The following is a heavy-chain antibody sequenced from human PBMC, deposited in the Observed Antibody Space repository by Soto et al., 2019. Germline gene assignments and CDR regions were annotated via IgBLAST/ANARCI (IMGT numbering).Heavy chain of an antibody. J-gene: IGHJ3*02. CDR2: IYYSGST. V-gene: IGHV4-59*01. Sequence: SETLSLTCTVSGGSISSYYWSWIRQPPGKGLEWIGYIYYSGSTNYNPSLKSRVTISVDTSKNQFSLKLSSVTAADTAVYYCARGSRYDYVWGSYRSGPDAFDIWGQGTMVTVSS. CDR3: ARGSRYDYVWGSYRSGPDAFDI. D-gene: IGHD3-16*02. CDR1: GGSISSYY.